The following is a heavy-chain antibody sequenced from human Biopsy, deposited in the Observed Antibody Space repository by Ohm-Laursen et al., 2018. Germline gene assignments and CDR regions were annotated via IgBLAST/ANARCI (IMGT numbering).Heavy chain of an antibody. J-gene: IGHJ4*02. V-gene: IGHV1-69*06. Sequence: SVKVSCKASGGSFSDYGLSWVRQAPGRGLEWMGRVIPISNTASYAQNFQDRLTITADRSTNTAYMELNSLRSEDTAVYFCATLTEDYGASPDSWGQGTLVVVSS. CDR2: VIPISNTA. D-gene: IGHD4-17*01. CDR3: ATLTEDYGASPDS. CDR1: GGSFSDYG.